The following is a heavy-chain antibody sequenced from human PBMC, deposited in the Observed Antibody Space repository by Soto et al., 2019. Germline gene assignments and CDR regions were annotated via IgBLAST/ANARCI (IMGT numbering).Heavy chain of an antibody. J-gene: IGHJ6*02. CDR2: IVPRFGSP. CDR1: GGTFSDYA. CDR3: ARDRIQLRLGKYSFNGMDV. D-gene: IGHD3-16*01. V-gene: IGHV1-69*06. Sequence: QVQLVQSGAEMRKPGSSLRVSCKASGGTFSDYAFSWVRQAPGQGLEWMGGIVPRFGSPNYAQKFGGRVTITADTSTSTVYMELSGLRFDDTAVYFCARDRIQLRLGKYSFNGMDVWGQGTTIIVSS.